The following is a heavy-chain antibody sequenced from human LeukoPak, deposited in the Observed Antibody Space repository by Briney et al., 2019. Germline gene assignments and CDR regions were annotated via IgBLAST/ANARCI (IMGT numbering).Heavy chain of an antibody. Sequence: PGGSLRLSCAASGFTFSSYAMHWVRQAPGKGLEYVSAISSNGGSTYYANSVKGRFTISRDNSKNTLYLQMGSLRAEDMAVYYCARDDDNWNYVAFDIWGQGTMVTVSS. D-gene: IGHD1-7*01. V-gene: IGHV3-64*01. J-gene: IGHJ3*02. CDR3: ARDDDNWNYVAFDI. CDR2: ISSNGGST. CDR1: GFTFSSYA.